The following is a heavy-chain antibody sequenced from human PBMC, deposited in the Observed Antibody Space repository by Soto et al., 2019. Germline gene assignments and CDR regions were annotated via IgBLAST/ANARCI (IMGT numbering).Heavy chain of an antibody. CDR1: DGSISTRDYY. CDR2: LCSGLST. V-gene: IGHV4-39*01. J-gene: IGHJ2*01. CDR3: VRLFARYSDHERFWSVAL. Sequence: QRQLRESGPGLVKPSETLSLTCSVSDGSISTRDYYWGWIRQPPGQGREGIASLCSGLSTYYSPSLKSRVTVREDTSKNQIRLRLTSVTAADTAVYYCVRLFARYSDHERFWSVALWGRGTLVTVSS. D-gene: IGHD5-18*01.